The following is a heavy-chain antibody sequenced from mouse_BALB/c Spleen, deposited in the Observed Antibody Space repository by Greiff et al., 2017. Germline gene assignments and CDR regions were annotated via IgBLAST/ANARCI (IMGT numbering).Heavy chain of an antibody. CDR2: IRNKANGYTT. CDR3: ERGYGYDYAMDY. Sequence: EVHLVESGGGLVQPGGSLRLSCATSGFTFTDYYMSWVRQPPGKALEWLGFIRNKANGYTTEYSASVKGRFTISRDNSQSILYLQMNTLRAEDSATYYCERGYGYDYAMDYWGQGTSVTVSS. D-gene: IGHD2-2*01. V-gene: IGHV7-3*02. CDR1: GFTFTDYY. J-gene: IGHJ4*01.